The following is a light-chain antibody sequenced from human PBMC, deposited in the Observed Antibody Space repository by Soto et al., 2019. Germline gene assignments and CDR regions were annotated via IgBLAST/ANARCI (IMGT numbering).Light chain of an antibody. V-gene: IGKV1-5*03. CDR3: QQYNGYWT. CDR1: QSISDS. J-gene: IGKJ1*01. CDR2: EAS. Sequence: DIQMTQSPSTLSASVGDRVTFTCRASQSISDSLAWYQQKPGKAPKLLIYEASSLKSGVPSRFSGSRSGTEYTLTISSLQPDDFATYYCQQYNGYWTFGQGTKVEIK.